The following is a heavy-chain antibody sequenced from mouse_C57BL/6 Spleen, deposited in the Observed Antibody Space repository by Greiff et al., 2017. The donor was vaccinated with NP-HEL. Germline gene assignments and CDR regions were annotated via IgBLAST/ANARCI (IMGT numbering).Heavy chain of an antibody. D-gene: IGHD2-3*01. Sequence: ESGPGLVKPSQSLSLTCSVTGYSITSGYYWNWIRQFPGNKLEWMGYISYDGSNNYNPSLKNRISITRDTSKNQFFLKLNSVTTEDTATYYCAREGAYDGYFDYCGQGTTLTVSS. CDR3: AREGAYDGYFDY. J-gene: IGHJ2*01. V-gene: IGHV3-6*01. CDR2: ISYDGSN. CDR1: GYSITSGYY.